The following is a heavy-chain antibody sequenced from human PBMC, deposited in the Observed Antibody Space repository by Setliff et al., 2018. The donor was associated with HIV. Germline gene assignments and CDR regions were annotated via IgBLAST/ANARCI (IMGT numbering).Heavy chain of an antibody. CDR3: ARRTIWGDAFDV. D-gene: IGHD3-16*01. CDR1: GYSISSGFY. V-gene: IGHV4-38-2*02. J-gene: IGHJ3*01. Sequence: KSSETLSLTCNVSGYSISSGFYWGWIRQPPGKGLEWIGNIFHSGNTDYNPSLKSRVTMSVETSENRFSLRLNSVSAADTAVYYCARRTIWGDAFDVWGQGTMVTVSS. CDR2: IFHSGNT.